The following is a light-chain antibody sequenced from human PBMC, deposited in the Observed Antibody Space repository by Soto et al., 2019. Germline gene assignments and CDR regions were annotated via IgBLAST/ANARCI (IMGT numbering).Light chain of an antibody. CDR3: QRLRTSPRT. CDR1: QSVSRSY. CDR2: GAS. J-gene: IGKJ4*01. Sequence: EMLLRQYPGTKCLAAGGVGNECSSRSQSVSRSYLAWYQQKPGQAPRLLIYGASSRASGIPDRFSGSGSGTVCTLTIPRVAPDGFALSYYQRLRTSPRTFGGGTKVDIK. V-gene: IGKV3-20*01.